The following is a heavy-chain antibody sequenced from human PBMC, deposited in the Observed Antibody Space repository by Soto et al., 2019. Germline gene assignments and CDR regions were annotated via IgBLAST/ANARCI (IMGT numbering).Heavy chain of an antibody. V-gene: IGHV3-30-3*01. CDR3: AGDLDDILTGLCLDY. Sequence: GGSLRLSCAASGFTFSSYAMHWVRQAPGKGLEWVAVISYDGSNKYYADSVKGRFTISRDNSKNTLYLQMNSLRAEDTAVYYCAGDLDDILTGLCLDYWGQGTLVTVSS. CDR2: ISYDGSNK. J-gene: IGHJ4*02. CDR1: GFTFSSYA. D-gene: IGHD3-9*01.